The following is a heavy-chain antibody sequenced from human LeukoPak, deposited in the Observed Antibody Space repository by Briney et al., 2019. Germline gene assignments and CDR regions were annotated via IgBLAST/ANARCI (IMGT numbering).Heavy chain of an antibody. CDR3: ARSGPRETPTGY. Sequence: GGSLRLSCAASGFTFSSYSMNWVRQAPGKGPEWVSSISSSSSYIYYADSVKGRFTISRDNAKNSLYLQMNSLRAEDTAVYYCARSGPRETPTGYWGQGTLVTVSS. D-gene: IGHD1-1*01. CDR1: GFTFSSYS. J-gene: IGHJ4*02. CDR2: ISSSSSYI. V-gene: IGHV3-21*01.